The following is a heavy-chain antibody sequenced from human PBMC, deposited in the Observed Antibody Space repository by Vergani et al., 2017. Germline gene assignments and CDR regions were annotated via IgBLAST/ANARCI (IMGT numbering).Heavy chain of an antibody. Sequence: QVQLVQSGAEVKKPGASVKVSCKASEYTFTSYYMHWVRQAPGQGLEWMGIINPSGGSTSYAQKFQGRVTMTRDTSTSTVYMELSSLRSEDTAVYYCTRDRVSWDDAFDIWGQGTMVTVSS. CDR2: INPSGGST. V-gene: IGHV1-46*01. CDR3: TRDRVSWDDAFDI. J-gene: IGHJ3*02. CDR1: EYTFTSYY. D-gene: IGHD1-26*01.